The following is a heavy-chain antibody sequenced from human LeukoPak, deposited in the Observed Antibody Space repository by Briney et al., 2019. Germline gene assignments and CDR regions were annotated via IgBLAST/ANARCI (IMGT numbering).Heavy chain of an antibody. CDR1: GGSISSSSYY. Sequence: SETLSLTCTVSGGSISSSSYYWGWIRQPPGKGLEWIGYIYYSGSTNYNPSLKSRVTISVDTSKNQFSLKLSSVTAADTAVYYCARHGYSSPPGYWGQGTLVTVSS. V-gene: IGHV4-61*05. CDR3: ARHGYSSPPGY. J-gene: IGHJ4*02. CDR2: IYYSGST. D-gene: IGHD6-13*01.